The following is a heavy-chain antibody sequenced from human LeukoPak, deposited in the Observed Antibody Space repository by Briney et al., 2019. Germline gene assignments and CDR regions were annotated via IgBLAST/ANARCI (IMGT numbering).Heavy chain of an antibody. D-gene: IGHD3-10*01. V-gene: IGHV4-39*01. CDR1: GGSISSSSYY. CDR2: IYYSGST. CDR3: ARYVVWGVIIV. J-gene: IGHJ4*02. Sequence: SETLSLTCTVSGGSISSSSYYWGWIRQPPGKGLEWIGSIYYSGSTYYNPSLKSRVTISVDTSKNQFSLKLSSVTAADTAVDYWARYVVWGVIIVWGQGTLVTVSS.